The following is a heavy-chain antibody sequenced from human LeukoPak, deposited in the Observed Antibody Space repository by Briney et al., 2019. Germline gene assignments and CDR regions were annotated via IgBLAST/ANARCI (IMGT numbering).Heavy chain of an antibody. Sequence: GGCLRLSCAASGFTFSDYYMSWIRQAPGKGLECVSYISSSGSTIYYADSVKGRFTISRDNAKNSLYLQMNSLRAEDTAVYYCAAERPLQPFDYWGQGTLVTVSS. D-gene: IGHD1-1*01. J-gene: IGHJ4*02. CDR1: GFTFSDYY. V-gene: IGHV3-11*01. CDR2: ISSSGSTI. CDR3: AAERPLQPFDY.